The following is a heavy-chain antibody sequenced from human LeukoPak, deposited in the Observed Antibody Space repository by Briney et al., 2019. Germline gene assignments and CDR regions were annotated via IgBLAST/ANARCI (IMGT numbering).Heavy chain of an antibody. V-gene: IGHV1-69*05. CDR2: IIPIFGTA. Sequence: GASVKVSCKASGGTFSSYAISWVRQAPGQGLEWMGGIIPIFGTANYAQKFQGRVTITTDESTSTAYMELSSLRSEDTAVYYCARTLGATTHFDYWGQGTLVTVSS. D-gene: IGHD1-26*01. CDR1: GGTFSSYA. CDR3: ARTLGATTHFDY. J-gene: IGHJ4*02.